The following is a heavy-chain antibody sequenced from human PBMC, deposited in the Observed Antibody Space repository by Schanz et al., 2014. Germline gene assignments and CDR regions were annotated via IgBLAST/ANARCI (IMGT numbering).Heavy chain of an antibody. CDR1: GFTFSDYY. CDR2: ISGSSIHK. V-gene: IGHV3-11*05. CDR3: ARFLARYQYYGVDV. D-gene: IGHD3-3*01. Sequence: QVQLVESGGGVVQPGRSLRLSCAASGFTFSDYYMAWILQAPGKGLEWVSHISGSSIHKNYADSVKGRFSISRDNGETSVYLQINSLRVEDTAVYYCARFLARYQYYGVDVWGQGTTVIVSS. J-gene: IGHJ6*02.